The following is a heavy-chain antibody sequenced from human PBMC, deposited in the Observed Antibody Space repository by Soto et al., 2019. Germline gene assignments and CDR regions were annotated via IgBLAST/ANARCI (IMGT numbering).Heavy chain of an antibody. CDR2: VNSDESTT. J-gene: IGHJ4*02. Sequence: EVQLVESGGGLVQPGGSLRLSCAASGFTFSSYWMHWVRQAPGEGLVWVSRVNSDESTTSYADSVKGRFTISRDNARNTLYQQMNSLRAEDTAVYYCARVGTGRYDFDDWGQGTLVTVSS. V-gene: IGHV3-74*01. CDR3: ARVGTGRYDFDD. CDR1: GFTFSSYW. D-gene: IGHD1-26*01.